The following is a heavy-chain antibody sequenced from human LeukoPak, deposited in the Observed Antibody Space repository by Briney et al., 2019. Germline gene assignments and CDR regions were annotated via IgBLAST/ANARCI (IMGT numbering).Heavy chain of an antibody. CDR2: ISGTGGST. J-gene: IGHJ5*02. V-gene: IGHV3-23*01. CDR3: AKDYEPLVGVHRWGDWFDP. D-gene: IGHD1-26*01. Sequence: PGGSLRLSCAASGFIFSTYAMTWVRQAPGKGLECVSLISGTGGSTYYADSVKGRFTISRDNSKNTLYLQMNSLRAEDTAVYYCAKDYEPLVGVHRWGDWFDPWGQGTLVTVSS. CDR1: GFIFSTYA.